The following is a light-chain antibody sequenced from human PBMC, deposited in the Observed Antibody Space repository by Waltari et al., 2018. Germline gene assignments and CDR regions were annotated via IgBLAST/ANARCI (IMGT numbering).Light chain of an antibody. V-gene: IGLV7-43*01. CDR3: LLYYGGAHWV. Sequence: QTVVTQEPSLTVSPGGTVTLTCTSSTGTVTSGYYPNWFQQKPGQSPRALIFSTSNKHSWTPHRVSGHLLGGKATLTLSGVQPCDEAEYFCLLYYGGAHWVFGGGTKLTVL. CDR1: TGTVTSGYY. CDR2: STS. J-gene: IGLJ3*02.